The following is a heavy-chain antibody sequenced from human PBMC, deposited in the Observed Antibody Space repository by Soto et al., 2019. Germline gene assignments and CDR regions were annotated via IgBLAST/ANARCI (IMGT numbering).Heavy chain of an antibody. V-gene: IGHV1-3*01. Sequence: QVQLVQSGAEVKKPGASVKVSCKASGYTFTSYAMHWVRQAPGQRLEWMGWINAGNGNTKYSQKFQGRVTITRDTSARTAYMELSSLRSEDTAVYYCAKALGLYYFDDWGQGALVTVSS. CDR3: AKALGLYYFDD. CDR2: INAGNGNT. CDR1: GYTFTSYA. D-gene: IGHD3-16*01. J-gene: IGHJ4*02.